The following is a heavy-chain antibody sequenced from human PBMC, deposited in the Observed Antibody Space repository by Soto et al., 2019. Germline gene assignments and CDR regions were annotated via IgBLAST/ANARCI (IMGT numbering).Heavy chain of an antibody. CDR2: IYGSGST. V-gene: IGHV4-59*12. D-gene: IGHD6-19*01. Sequence: SETLSLTCSVSGGSITGYYWNWIRQPPGKGLEWVGHIYGSGSTNYNPSLQSRVTISVDTSKIQFSLSLTSVTAADTAVYYCARASLAEGPEAYWGQGILVTVSS. J-gene: IGHJ4*02. CDR1: GGSITGYY. CDR3: ARASLAEGPEAY.